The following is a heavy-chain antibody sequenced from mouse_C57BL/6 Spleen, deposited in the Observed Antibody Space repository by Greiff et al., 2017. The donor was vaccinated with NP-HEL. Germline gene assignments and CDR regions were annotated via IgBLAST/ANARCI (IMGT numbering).Heavy chain of an antibody. CDR1: GFSLSTFGMG. CDR3: ARIIYYGSSYVGYFDV. CDR2: IWWDDDK. D-gene: IGHD1-1*01. V-gene: IGHV8-8*01. J-gene: IGHJ1*03. Sequence: QVTLKVSGPGILQPSQTLSLTCSFSGFSLSTFGMGVGWIRQPSGKGLEWLAHIWWDDDKYYNPALKSRLTISKDTSKNQVFLKIANVDTADTATYYCARIIYYGSSYVGYFDVWGTGTTVTVSS.